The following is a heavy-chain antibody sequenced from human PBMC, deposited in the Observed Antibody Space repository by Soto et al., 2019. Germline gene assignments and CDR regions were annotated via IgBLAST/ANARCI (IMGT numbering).Heavy chain of an antibody. CDR1: GGSISRGGYY. D-gene: IGHD4-17*01. J-gene: IGHJ6*02. Sequence: SETLSLTCTVSGGSISRGGYYWSWIRQNPGKGLEWIGYTYNSVSTYYNPSLKSRVTISVDTSKNQFSLKLSSVTAADTAVYYCARDLTDYGDMSYYYYGMDVWGQGTTVTVSS. V-gene: IGHV4-31*03. CDR3: ARDLTDYGDMSYYYYGMDV. CDR2: TYNSVST.